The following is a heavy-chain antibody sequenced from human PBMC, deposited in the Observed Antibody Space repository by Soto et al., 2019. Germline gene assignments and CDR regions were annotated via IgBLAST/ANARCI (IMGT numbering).Heavy chain of an antibody. V-gene: IGHV1-8*01. J-gene: IGHJ6*02. CDR1: GYTFTSYD. CDR2: MNPNSGNT. CDR3: ARGQGDRRGRITIFGVASPNYYYYGMDV. D-gene: IGHD3-3*01. Sequence: ASVKVSCKASGYTFTSYDINWVRQATGQGLEWMGWMNPNSGNTGYAQKFQGRVTMTRNTSISTAYMELSSLRSEDTAVYYCARGQGDRRGRITIFGVASPNYYYYGMDVWGQGTTVTVSS.